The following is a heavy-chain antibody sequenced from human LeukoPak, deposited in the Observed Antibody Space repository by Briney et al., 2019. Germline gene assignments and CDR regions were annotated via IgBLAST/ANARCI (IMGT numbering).Heavy chain of an antibody. CDR2: IIPILGIA. V-gene: IGHV1-69*04. CDR3: SSSLDY. Sequence: SVKVSCKASGGTFSSYAISWVRQAPGQGLEWMGRIIPILGIANYAQKFQGRVTITADKSTSTAYTELSSPRSEDMAVYYCSSSLDYWGQGTLVTVSS. D-gene: IGHD6-6*01. CDR1: GGTFSSYA. J-gene: IGHJ4*02.